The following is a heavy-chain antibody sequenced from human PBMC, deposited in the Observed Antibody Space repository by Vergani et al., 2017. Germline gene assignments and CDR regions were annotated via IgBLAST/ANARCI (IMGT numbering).Heavy chain of an antibody. CDR3: AGDTHSWQRADR. Sequence: QVRLQQWGAGLLKPSETLSLTCAVYGGSFSGYYWSWIRQPPGKGLEWIGSLSTTGGATHASHNPSLKSRVSISVDTSKSQFSLRLTSVTAADSAIYYCAGDTHSWQRADRWGQGLLVSVSS. CDR1: GGSFSGYY. J-gene: IGHJ5*02. CDR2: LSTTGGA. D-gene: IGHD6-13*01. V-gene: IGHV4-34*01.